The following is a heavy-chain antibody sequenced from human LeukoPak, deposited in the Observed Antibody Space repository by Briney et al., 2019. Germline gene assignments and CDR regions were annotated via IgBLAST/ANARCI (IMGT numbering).Heavy chain of an antibody. CDR3: ARHRPGDYYDSSGYYYYFDY. V-gene: IGHV4-39*01. J-gene: IGHJ4*02. Sequence: SETLSLTCTVSGGSISSSSYYWGWIRQPPGKGLEWIGSIYYSGSTYYNPSLKSRVTISVDTSKNQFSLKLSSVTAADTAVYYCARHRPGDYYDSSGYYYYFDYWGQGTLVTVSS. D-gene: IGHD3-22*01. CDR2: IYYSGST. CDR1: GGSISSSSYY.